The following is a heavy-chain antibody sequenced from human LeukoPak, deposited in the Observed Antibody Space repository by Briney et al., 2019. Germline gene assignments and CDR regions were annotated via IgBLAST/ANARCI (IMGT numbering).Heavy chain of an antibody. CDR2: ISSSGSTI. Sequence: GGSLRLSCAASGFTFSDYYMSWIRQAPGKGLEWVSYISSSGSTIYYVDSVKGRFTISRDNAKNSLYLQMNSLRAEDTAVYYCAREGITMIVVAEYWGQGTLVTVSS. CDR1: GFTFSDYY. CDR3: AREGITMIVVAEY. J-gene: IGHJ4*02. V-gene: IGHV3-11*01. D-gene: IGHD3-22*01.